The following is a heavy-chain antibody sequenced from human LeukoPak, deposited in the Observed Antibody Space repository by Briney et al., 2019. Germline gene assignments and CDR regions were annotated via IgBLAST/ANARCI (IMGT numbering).Heavy chain of an antibody. V-gene: IGHV1-8*01. Sequence: ASVKVSCKASGYTFTSYDINWVRQATGQGLEWMGWMNPNSGNTGYAQKFQGRVTMTRNTSISTAYMEQSSLRSEDTAVYYCARGLFYCSSTSCYTVFDPPAFDPWGQGTLVTVSS. J-gene: IGHJ5*02. D-gene: IGHD2-2*02. CDR3: ARGLFYCSSTSCYTVFDPPAFDP. CDR1: GYTFTSYD. CDR2: MNPNSGNT.